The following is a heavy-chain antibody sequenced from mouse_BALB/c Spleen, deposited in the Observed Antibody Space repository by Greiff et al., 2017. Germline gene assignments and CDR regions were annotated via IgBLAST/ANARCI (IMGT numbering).Heavy chain of an antibody. CDR2: ISSGGGST. V-gene: IGHV5-12-1*01. J-gene: IGHJ4*01. Sequence: EVKLMESGGGLVKPGGSLKLSCAASGFAFSSYDMSWVRQTPEKRLEWVAYISSGGGSTYYPDTVKGRFTISRDNAKNTLYLQMSSLKSEDTAMYYCARHRVLGYWGQGTSVTVSS. CDR3: ARHRVLGY. D-gene: IGHD1-1*01. CDR1: GFAFSSYD.